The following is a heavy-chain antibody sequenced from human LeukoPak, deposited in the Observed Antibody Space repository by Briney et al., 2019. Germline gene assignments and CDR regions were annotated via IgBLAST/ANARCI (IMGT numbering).Heavy chain of an antibody. V-gene: IGHV4-34*01. CDR3: AREGLKNVHNPLGY. CDR2: IKQSERT. Sequence: SETLSLTCAVYGGSLSGYYWTWIRQPPGKGLEWIGEIKQSERTNYNPSLKSRVTISIDTSKNQFSLKLTSVTAADAAVYYCAREGLKNVHNPLGYWGQGTLVTVPS. J-gene: IGHJ4*02. CDR1: GGSLSGYY. D-gene: IGHD5-24*01.